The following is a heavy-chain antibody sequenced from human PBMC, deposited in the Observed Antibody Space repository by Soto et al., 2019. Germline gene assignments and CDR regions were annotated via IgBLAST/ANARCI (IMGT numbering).Heavy chain of an antibody. V-gene: IGHV6-1*01. Sequence: PLQTLSLTCAISGDSVSSNSAAWNWIRQSPSRGLEWLGRTYYRSKWYNDYAVSVKSRITINPDTSKNQFSLQLNSVTPEDTAVYYCARDPDYDFWSGYYSFDYWGQGTVVTVSS. J-gene: IGHJ4*02. CDR3: ARDPDYDFWSGYYSFDY. CDR1: GDSVSSNSAA. D-gene: IGHD3-3*01. CDR2: TYYRSKWYN.